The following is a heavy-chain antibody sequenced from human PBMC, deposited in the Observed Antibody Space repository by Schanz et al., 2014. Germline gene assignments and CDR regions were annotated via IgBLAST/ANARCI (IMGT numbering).Heavy chain of an antibody. V-gene: IGHV3-23*01. CDR2: IRDSGGGT. CDR1: RFTFRTSA. CDR3: SRPTQSGTELPNWGTGSIVDY. D-gene: IGHD7-27*01. Sequence: SCAASRFTFRTSAMSWVRHAPGKGLEWVTTIRDSGGGTHYAYSVKVSFTISRENAKNYLYLQKKYVRVQDMHMEDCSRPTQSGTELPNWGTGSIVDY. J-gene: IGHJ4*01.